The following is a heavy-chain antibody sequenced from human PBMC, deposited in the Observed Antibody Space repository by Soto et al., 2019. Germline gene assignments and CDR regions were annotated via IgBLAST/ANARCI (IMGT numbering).Heavy chain of an antibody. CDR3: IKESSPGGLDY. CDR1: GVTFEDYA. V-gene: IGHV3-9*01. Sequence: EVQLVESGGGLIQPGGSLRLSCVASGVTFEDYAMHWVRQVPGEGLEWVSGIYPDSRRTVYADSVKGRFTISRDNAKNSLYLQMNSLRAEETALYYCIKESSPGGLDYWGRGTLVTVSS. J-gene: IGHJ4*02. CDR2: IYPDSRRT. D-gene: IGHD3-16*01.